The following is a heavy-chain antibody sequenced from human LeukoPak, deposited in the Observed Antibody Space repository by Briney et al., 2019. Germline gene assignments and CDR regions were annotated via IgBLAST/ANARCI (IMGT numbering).Heavy chain of an antibody. CDR3: AKVFSTGWANDVFDI. CDR1: GFIFSTYG. CDR2: ISYDGGNYDGGNK. D-gene: IGHD6-19*01. Sequence: PGGSLRLSCAASGFIFSTYGVHWVRQAPGKGLEWVAVISYDGGNYDGGNKYYADSVKGRFTISRDNSKNTLYLQMNSLRVEDTAVYYCAKVFSTGWANDVFDIWGQGTKVTVSS. J-gene: IGHJ3*02. V-gene: IGHV3-30*18.